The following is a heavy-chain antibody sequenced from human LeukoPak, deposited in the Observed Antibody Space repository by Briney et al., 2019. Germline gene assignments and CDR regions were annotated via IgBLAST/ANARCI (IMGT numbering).Heavy chain of an antibody. CDR2: IIPIFGTA. Sequence: GSSVKVSCKASGGTFSSYAISWVRQAPGQGLEWMGGIIPIFGTANYAQKFQGRVTITADESTSTAYMELSSLRSKDTAVYYCARGLEVVVPAAMLGVNYYGMDVWGKGTTVTVSS. D-gene: IGHD2-2*01. CDR3: ARGLEVVVPAAMLGVNYYGMDV. CDR1: GGTFSSYA. V-gene: IGHV1-69*01. J-gene: IGHJ6*04.